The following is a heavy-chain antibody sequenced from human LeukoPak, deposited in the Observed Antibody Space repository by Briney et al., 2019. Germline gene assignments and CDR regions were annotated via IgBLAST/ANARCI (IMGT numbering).Heavy chain of an antibody. Sequence: PGGSLRLSCAASGFTFSSYSMSWVRQAPGKGLEWVSSISSSSSYIYYADSVKGRFTISRDNAKNSLYLQMNSLRAEDTAVYYCARTPRSYDSSGYYYFDYWGQGTLVTVSS. J-gene: IGHJ4*02. CDR2: ISSSSSYI. V-gene: IGHV3-21*01. D-gene: IGHD3-22*01. CDR3: ARTPRSYDSSGYYYFDY. CDR1: GFTFSSYS.